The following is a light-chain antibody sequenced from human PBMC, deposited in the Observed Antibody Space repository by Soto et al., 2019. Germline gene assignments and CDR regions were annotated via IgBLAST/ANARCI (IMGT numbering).Light chain of an antibody. Sequence: EIVLTQSPSTLSLSPGERATLSCRASQSVSSYLAWYQQKPVQAPRLLIDDSSNRSTGIPARFSGSGSGTDFALTISSLEPEDFAVYYCQQRSNWPPITFGQGTRLEIK. J-gene: IGKJ5*01. V-gene: IGKV3-11*01. CDR2: DSS. CDR3: QQRSNWPPIT. CDR1: QSVSSY.